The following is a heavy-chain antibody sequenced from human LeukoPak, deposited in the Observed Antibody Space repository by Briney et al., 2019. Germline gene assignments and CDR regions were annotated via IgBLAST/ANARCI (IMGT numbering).Heavy chain of an antibody. V-gene: IGHV3-66*04. CDR3: ASHAGYYDF. CDR1: GFTVSSNY. J-gene: IGHJ4*02. D-gene: IGHD3-3*01. Sequence: GGSLSLSFAASGFTVSSNYMSWVRQAPGKGLEWVSVIYSGGSTYCADSVKGRFTISRDNSKNTLYLQMNSLRAEDTAVYYCASHAGYYDFWGQGTLVTVSS. CDR2: IYSGGST.